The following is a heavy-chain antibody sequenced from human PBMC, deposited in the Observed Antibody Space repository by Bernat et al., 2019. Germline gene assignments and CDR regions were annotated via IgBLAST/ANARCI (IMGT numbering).Heavy chain of an antibody. V-gene: IGHV3-66*01. D-gene: IGHD5-12*01. J-gene: IGHJ4*02. CDR2: IYSGGST. Sequence: EVQLVESGGGLVQPGGSLRLSCAASGFTVSSNYMSWVRQAPGKGLEWVSVIYSGGSTYYADSVKGRFTISRDNSKNTLYLQMNSLRAEDTAVYYCASLPPCPRWPRPLHYFDYWGQGTLVTVSS. CDR3: ASLPPCPRWPRPLHYFDY. CDR1: GFTVSSNY.